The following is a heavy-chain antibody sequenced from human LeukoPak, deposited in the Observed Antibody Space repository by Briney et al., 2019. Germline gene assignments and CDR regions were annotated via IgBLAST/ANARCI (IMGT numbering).Heavy chain of an antibody. CDR3: ARSMWGYAILTGYFDY. CDR2: ISEDATNK. Sequence: GGSLRLSCAASGFSLSSYAMQWVRQAPGKGPEWVSGISEDATNKYHADSVKGRFTISRDNSKNTLHLQMDSLRPEDTAVYYCARSMWGYAILTGYFDYWGQGTLVTVSS. J-gene: IGHJ4*02. D-gene: IGHD3-9*01. V-gene: IGHV3-30-3*01. CDR1: GFSLSSYA.